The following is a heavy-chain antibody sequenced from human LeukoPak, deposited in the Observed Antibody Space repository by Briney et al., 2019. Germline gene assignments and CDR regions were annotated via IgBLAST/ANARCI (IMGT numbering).Heavy chain of an antibody. CDR2: IYYSGST. J-gene: IGHJ4*02. V-gene: IGHV4-39*07. Sequence: PSETLSLTRTVSGGSISSSSYYWGWIRQPPGKGLEWIGSIYYSGSTYYNPSLKSRVTISVDRSKNQFSLKLSSVTAADTAVYYCARWGTIFGVVPPFDYWGQGTLVTVSS. D-gene: IGHD3-3*01. CDR1: GGSISSSSYY. CDR3: ARWGTIFGVVPPFDY.